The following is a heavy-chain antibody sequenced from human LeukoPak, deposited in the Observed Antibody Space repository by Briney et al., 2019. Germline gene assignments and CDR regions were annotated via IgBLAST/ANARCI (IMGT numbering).Heavy chain of an antibody. CDR3: AKNKSNCFFDY. J-gene: IGHJ4*02. CDR2: ISGSGGST. Sequence: GGSLRLSCAASGFTFSSYAMTWVRQAPGKGLEWVSGISGSGGSTYYADSVKGRFTIPRDNSKNTLYLQMNNLRAEDTAVYYCAKNKSNCFFDYWGQGTLVTVSS. CDR1: GFTFSSYA. V-gene: IGHV3-23*01. D-gene: IGHD2-21*01.